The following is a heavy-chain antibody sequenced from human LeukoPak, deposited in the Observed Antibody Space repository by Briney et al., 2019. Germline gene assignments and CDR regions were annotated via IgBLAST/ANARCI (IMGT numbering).Heavy chain of an antibody. D-gene: IGHD6-25*01. CDR1: GFTSSGYA. CDR2: ISGSGGNT. J-gene: IGHJ6*02. Sequence: GGSLRLSCAASGFTSSGYAMSWVRQAPGKGLEWISAISGSGGNTYYADSVKGRFTISRDNSKNTLYVQMNSLRAEDTVVYYCAKGADYYYYYGMDVWGQGTTVTVSS. V-gene: IGHV3-23*01. CDR3: AKGADYYYYYGMDV.